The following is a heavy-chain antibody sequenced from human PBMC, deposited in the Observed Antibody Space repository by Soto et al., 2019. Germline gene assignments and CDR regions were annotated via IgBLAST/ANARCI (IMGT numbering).Heavy chain of an antibody. CDR3: ARGEHYSGRIFDY. D-gene: IGHD1-26*01. V-gene: IGHV6-1*01. Sequence: SQAPSLTCGIPGDSVSSISAAWNWLRQSPSSGLEWLGRSYYRSKWYNDYAVSVESRITINPDTSKNHFSLQLNFVTPEDTAVYFGARGEHYSGRIFDYWGQGTLVTVSS. CDR2: SYYRSKWYN. J-gene: IGHJ4*02. CDR1: GDSVSSISAA.